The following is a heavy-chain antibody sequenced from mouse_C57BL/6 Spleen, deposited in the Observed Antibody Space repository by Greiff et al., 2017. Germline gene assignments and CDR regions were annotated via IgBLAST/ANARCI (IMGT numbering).Heavy chain of an antibody. V-gene: IGHV1-42*01. Sequence: VQLQQSGPELVKPGASVKISCKASGYSFTGYYMNWVKQSPEKSLEWIGEINPSTGGTTYNQKFKAKATLTVDKSSSTAYMQLKSLTSEDSAVYYCEIRYGNYPSYAMDYWGQGTSVTVSS. CDR3: EIRYGNYPSYAMDY. D-gene: IGHD2-1*01. CDR1: GYSFTGYY. CDR2: INPSTGGT. J-gene: IGHJ4*01.